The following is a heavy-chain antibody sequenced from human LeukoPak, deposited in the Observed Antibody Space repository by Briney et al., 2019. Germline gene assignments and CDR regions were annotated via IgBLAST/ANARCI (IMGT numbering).Heavy chain of an antibody. V-gene: IGHV4-59*01. CDR3: ARGLPDYGEYVGNDY. CDR2: IYYIGST. CDR1: GASISRYY. D-gene: IGHD4-17*01. Sequence: KPSETLSLTCTVSGASISRYYWNWIRQPPGKGLEWIGYIYYIGSTIYNPSLKKRVTISVDTSKNQFSLKLTSLTAADTANYYCARGLPDYGEYVGNDYWGQGILVTVSS. J-gene: IGHJ4*02.